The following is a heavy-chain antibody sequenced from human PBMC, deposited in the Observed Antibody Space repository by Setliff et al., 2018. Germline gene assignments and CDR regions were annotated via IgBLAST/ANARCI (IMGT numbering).Heavy chain of an antibody. CDR1: GFSLSTSGVG. V-gene: IGHV2-5*02. CDR3: AHRRGDYYDSSGYYYDN. Sequence: SGPTLVNPTQTLTLTCTFSGFSLSTSGVGVGWIRQPPGKALEWLALIYWDDDKRYSPSLKSRLTITKDTSKNQVVLTMTNMDPVDTATYYCAHRRGDYYDSSGYYYDNWGQGTLVTVSS. CDR2: IYWDDDK. D-gene: IGHD3-22*01. J-gene: IGHJ4*02.